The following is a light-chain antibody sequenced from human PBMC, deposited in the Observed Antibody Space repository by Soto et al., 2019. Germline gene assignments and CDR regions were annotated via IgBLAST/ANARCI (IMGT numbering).Light chain of an antibody. CDR3: QQYGRSPPIT. Sequence: EIVLTQSPGTMSLSPGERATLSCRASQSVSSSYLAWYQQKPGQAPRLLIYGASSRAPVIPDRFSGSGSGTDFTLTISRLEPEDFAGYYCQQYGRSPPITFGQGTRLEIK. CDR2: GAS. V-gene: IGKV3-20*01. J-gene: IGKJ5*01. CDR1: QSVSSSY.